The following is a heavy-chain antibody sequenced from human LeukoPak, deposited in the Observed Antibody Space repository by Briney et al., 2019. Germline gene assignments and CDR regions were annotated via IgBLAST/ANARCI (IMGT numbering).Heavy chain of an antibody. Sequence: SETLSLTCTVSGGSISSYYWSWLRQHPGKGLEWIGYIYYSGSTYYNPSLKSRVTISVDTSKNQFSLKLSSVTAPDTAVYYCARRLVFWSGYSQSDYYYYGMDVWGQGTTVTVSS. J-gene: IGHJ6*02. CDR1: GGSISSYY. D-gene: IGHD3-3*01. CDR2: IYYSGST. V-gene: IGHV4-59*06. CDR3: ARRLVFWSGYSQSDYYYYGMDV.